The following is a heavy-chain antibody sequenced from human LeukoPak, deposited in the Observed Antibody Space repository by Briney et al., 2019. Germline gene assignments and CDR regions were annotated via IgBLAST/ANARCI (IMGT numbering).Heavy chain of an antibody. CDR2: INPNSGGT. J-gene: IGHJ4*02. CDR1: GYTFTGYF. V-gene: IGHV1-2*02. CDR3: ARGRAGDYFDY. Sequence: GASVKVSCKTSGYTFTGYFIHWVRQAPGQGLEWMGWINPNSGGTSNLQKFQGRVAMTRDTSISTAYMDLSRLRSDDTAVYYCARGRAGDYFDYWGQGPVYRVSS.